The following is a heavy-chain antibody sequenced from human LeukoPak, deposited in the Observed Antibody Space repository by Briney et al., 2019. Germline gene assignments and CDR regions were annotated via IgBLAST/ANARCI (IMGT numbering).Heavy chain of an antibody. Sequence: ASVKVSCKASGYTFTGYYMHWVRQAPGQGLEWMGWINPNSGGTNYAQKFQGRVTMTRDTSISTAYVELSRLRSADTAVYYCAKAYYGSGILAGWGQGTLVTVSS. CDR3: AKAYYGSGILAG. V-gene: IGHV1-2*02. CDR1: GYTFTGYY. CDR2: INPNSGGT. D-gene: IGHD3-10*01. J-gene: IGHJ4*02.